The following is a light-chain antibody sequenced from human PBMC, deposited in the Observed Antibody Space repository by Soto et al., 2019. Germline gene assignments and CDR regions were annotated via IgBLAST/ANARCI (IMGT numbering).Light chain of an antibody. V-gene: IGKV3D-20*01. CDR1: QSVSSNY. Sequence: NGLTESTVTMALSRGGREGPSCGGSQSVSSNYLAWYQQKPGLAPRLLIYDASRRATGIPDRFSGSGSGTDFILSISRLEPEDFAVYYCQQYGSSPWTFGQGTKVDIK. CDR2: DAS. CDR3: QQYGSSPWT. J-gene: IGKJ1*01.